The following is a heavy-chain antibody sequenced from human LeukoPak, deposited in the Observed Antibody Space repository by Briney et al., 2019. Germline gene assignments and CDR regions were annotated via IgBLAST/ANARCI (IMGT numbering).Heavy chain of an antibody. J-gene: IGHJ4*02. D-gene: IGHD6-19*01. CDR3: ARGHRSSSSFFDY. Sequence: GGSLRLSCAASGFTFSNYAMSWVRQAPGKGPEWVSAISGRGDDTYYAESVKGRFTISRDNSKNTLHLQMNSLRAEDTAVYYCARGHRSSSSFFDYWDQVTLVTVSS. CDR2: ISGRGDDT. V-gene: IGHV3-23*01. CDR1: GFTFSNYA.